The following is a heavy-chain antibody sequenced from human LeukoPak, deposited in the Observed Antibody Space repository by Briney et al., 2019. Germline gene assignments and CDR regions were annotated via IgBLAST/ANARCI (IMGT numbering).Heavy chain of an antibody. J-gene: IGHJ5*02. CDR3: AHDSDSAWFDP. CDR2: IYYSGST. CDR1: GGSISSHY. Sequence: SETLSLTCTVSGGSISSHYWSWIRQPPGKGLEWIGYIYYSGSTNYNPSLESRVTISVDTSKNQFSLKLSSVTAADTAVYYCAHDSDSAWFDPWGQGTLVTVSS. V-gene: IGHV4-59*11. D-gene: IGHD1-1*01.